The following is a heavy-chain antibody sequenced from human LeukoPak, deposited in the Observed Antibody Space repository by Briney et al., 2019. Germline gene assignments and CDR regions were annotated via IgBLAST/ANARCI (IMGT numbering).Heavy chain of an antibody. J-gene: IGHJ4*02. Sequence: SVKVSCKTSGGTFSSYAISWVRQAPGQGLEWIGDIIPIFDTANYAQKFQGRVTITADESATTSYMELSSLRSDDTAVYYCARDSELVRDFAYWGQGTLVTVSS. D-gene: IGHD3-9*01. V-gene: IGHV1-69*01. CDR1: GGTFSSYA. CDR2: IIPIFDTA. CDR3: ARDSELVRDFAY.